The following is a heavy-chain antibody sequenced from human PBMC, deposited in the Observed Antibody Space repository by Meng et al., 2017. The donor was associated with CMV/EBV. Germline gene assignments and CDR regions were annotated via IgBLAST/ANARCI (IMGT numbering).Heavy chain of an antibody. Sequence: QVQLGPAGGEVKKPGSSGKVSCKASGGTFSNYAISWVRQAPGQGLEWMGGIIPIFGTANYAQKFQGRVTITADESTSTAYMELSSLRSEDTAVYYCARNQPSRGWSHEDYWGQGTLVTVSS. CDR1: GGTFSNYA. D-gene: IGHD2-15*01. CDR2: IIPIFGTA. V-gene: IGHV1-69*12. CDR3: ARNQPSRGWSHEDY. J-gene: IGHJ4*02.